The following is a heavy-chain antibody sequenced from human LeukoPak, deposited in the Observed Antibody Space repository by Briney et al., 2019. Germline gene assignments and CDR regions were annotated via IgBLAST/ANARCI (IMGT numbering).Heavy chain of an antibody. CDR2: INPNSGGT. V-gene: IGHV1-2*02. J-gene: IGHJ4*02. CDR3: ARERSVVVPVARKWGYFDY. CDR1: GYTFTGYY. D-gene: IGHD2-2*01. Sequence: RGAPVKVSCKASGYTFTGYYMHWVRQAPGQGLEWMGWINPNSGGTNYAQKFQGRVTMTRDTSISTAYMELSRLRSDDTAVYYCARERSVVVPVARKWGYFDYWGQGTLVTVSS.